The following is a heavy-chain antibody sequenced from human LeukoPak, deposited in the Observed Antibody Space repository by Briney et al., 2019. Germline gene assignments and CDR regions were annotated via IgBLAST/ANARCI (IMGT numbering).Heavy chain of an antibody. V-gene: IGHV1-2*02. J-gene: IGHJ3*01. CDR1: GYTFTGYY. CDR3: ARFGSKIQVRFLEWSLALDF. D-gene: IGHD3-3*01. CDR2: INPNSGGT. Sequence: ASVKVSCKASGYTFTGYYMHWVRQAPGQGLEWMGWINPNSGGTNYAQKFQGRVTMTRDTSISTAYMELSRLTSDDTAVYYCARFGSKIQVRFLEWSLALDFWGQGTMVTVSS.